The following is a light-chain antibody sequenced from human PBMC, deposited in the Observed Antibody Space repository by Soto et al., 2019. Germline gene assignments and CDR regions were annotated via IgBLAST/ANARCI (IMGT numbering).Light chain of an antibody. CDR3: QLSHTTLT. CDR2: GAS. CDR1: QTIATF. Sequence: DIQMTQSPSSLSASVGDRVTITCRASQTIATFLNWYQQKPGKAPKLLIYGASTLQSGVPSRFSGSGSGADFTLTINSLQPEDSATYYCQLSHTTLTFGQGTRLEIK. V-gene: IGKV1-39*01. J-gene: IGKJ5*01.